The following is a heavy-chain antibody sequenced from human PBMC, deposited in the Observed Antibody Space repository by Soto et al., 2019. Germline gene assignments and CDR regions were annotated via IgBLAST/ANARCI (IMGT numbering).Heavy chain of an antibody. Sequence: QVQLQESGPGLVKPSQTLSLTCTVSGGSISSGGYYWSWIRQHPGKGLEWMGYIYYSGSTYYNPSLKSRVTISVDTSKSQFSLKLSSVTAADTAVYYCDRSVDYYDSSGYYYYYYGMDVWGQGTTVTVSS. J-gene: IGHJ6*02. V-gene: IGHV4-31*03. CDR2: IYYSGST. D-gene: IGHD3-22*01. CDR1: GGSISSGGYY. CDR3: DRSVDYYDSSGYYYYYYGMDV.